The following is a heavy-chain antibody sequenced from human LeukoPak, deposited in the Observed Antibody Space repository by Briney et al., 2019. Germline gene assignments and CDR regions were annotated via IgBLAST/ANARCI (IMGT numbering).Heavy chain of an antibody. D-gene: IGHD1-26*01. CDR3: ARGRPYSGGYHLDY. J-gene: IGHJ4*02. Sequence: PSETLSLTCTISGDSTSSDRYYGGWVRQPPGKGLEWIGNIYYSESTYYNPSLKSRVTMSVDMSKNQFFLKLNSVTAADTAVYYCARGRPYSGGYHLDYWGQGTLVSVSP. CDR1: GDSTSSDRYY. CDR2: IYYSEST. V-gene: IGHV4-39*01.